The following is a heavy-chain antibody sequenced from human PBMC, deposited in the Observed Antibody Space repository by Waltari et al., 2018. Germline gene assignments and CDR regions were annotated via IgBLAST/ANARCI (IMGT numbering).Heavy chain of an antibody. V-gene: IGHV4-59*01. CDR1: GGSISSYY. CDR3: ARDSGNWYFDL. CDR2: NYYSGST. J-gene: IGHJ2*01. Sequence: QVQLQESGPGLVKPSETLSLTCTVSGGSISSYYWSWIRPPPGKGLEWIWYNYYSGSTNYHPSLKSRVTISVVPSKNQFSLKLSSVTAADTAVYYCARDSGNWYFDLWGRGTLVTVSS.